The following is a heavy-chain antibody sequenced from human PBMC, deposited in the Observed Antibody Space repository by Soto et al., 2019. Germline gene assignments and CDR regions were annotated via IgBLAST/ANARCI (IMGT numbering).Heavy chain of an antibody. D-gene: IGHD6-13*01. CDR2: IIPIFGTA. J-gene: IGHJ4*02. CDR1: GGTFSSYA. V-gene: IGHV1-69*13. CDR3: ARSIAAAGHFDY. Sequence: SVKVSCKASGGTFSSYAISWVRQAPGQGLEWMGGIIPIFGTANYAQKFQGRVTITADESTSTAYMELSSLRSEDTAVYYCARSIAAAGHFDYWGQGTLVTVSS.